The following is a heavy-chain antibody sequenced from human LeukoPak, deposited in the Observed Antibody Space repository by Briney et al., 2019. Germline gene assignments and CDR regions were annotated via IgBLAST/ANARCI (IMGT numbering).Heavy chain of an antibody. D-gene: IGHD3-22*01. V-gene: IGHV4-39*07. CDR2: IYYSGST. Sequence: SETLSLTCTVSGGSISSSSYYWGWIRQPPGKGLEWIGSIYYSGSTYYNPSLKSRVTISVDTSKNQFSLKLSSVTAADTAVYYCGAMIVVVNSKFAFDIWGQGTMVTVSS. CDR3: GAMIVVVNSKFAFDI. CDR1: GGSISSSSYY. J-gene: IGHJ3*02.